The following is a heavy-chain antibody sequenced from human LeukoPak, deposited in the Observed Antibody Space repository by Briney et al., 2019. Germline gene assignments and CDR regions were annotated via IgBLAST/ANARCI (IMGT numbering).Heavy chain of an antibody. D-gene: IGHD1-26*01. CDR1: GYTFTTFG. CDR2: ISAYTGNT. Sequence: GASVKVSCKASGYTFTTFGVSWVRQAPGQGLEWMGWISAYTGNTNYAQKFQGRVTLTTDTSTSTAYMELRSLRSDDTAVYYCARSFYDFDYWGQGTLVTVSS. CDR3: ARSFYDFDY. J-gene: IGHJ4*02. V-gene: IGHV1-18*01.